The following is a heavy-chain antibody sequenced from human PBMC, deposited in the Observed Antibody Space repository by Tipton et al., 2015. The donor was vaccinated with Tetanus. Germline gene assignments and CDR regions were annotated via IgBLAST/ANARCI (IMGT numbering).Heavy chain of an antibody. Sequence: TLSLTCTVSGGSITSNYWTWIRQPAGKGLEWIGRIYTSGSTNYNPSLKSRVTISVDTSKNQFSLKVRSVTAADTAVYACARHVVQGAPRWFDPWGRGTLVTVSS. CDR1: GGSITSNY. CDR3: ARHVVQGAPRWFDP. D-gene: IGHD2-21*01. CDR2: IYTSGST. J-gene: IGHJ5*02. V-gene: IGHV4-4*07.